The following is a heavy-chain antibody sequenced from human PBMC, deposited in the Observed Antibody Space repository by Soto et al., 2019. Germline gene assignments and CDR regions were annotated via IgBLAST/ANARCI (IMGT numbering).Heavy chain of an antibody. D-gene: IGHD3-3*01. V-gene: IGHV3-7*03. CDR2: IKQDGSEK. J-gene: IGHJ6*02. CDR3: ARVYYDFWSGYYPFYYYGMDV. Sequence: GSLRLSCAASGFTFSSYWMSWVRQAPGKGLEWVANIKQDGSEKYYVDSVKGRFTISRDNAKNSLYLQMNSLRAEDTAVYYCARVYYDFWSGYYPFYYYGMDVWGQGTTVTVSS. CDR1: GFTFSSYW.